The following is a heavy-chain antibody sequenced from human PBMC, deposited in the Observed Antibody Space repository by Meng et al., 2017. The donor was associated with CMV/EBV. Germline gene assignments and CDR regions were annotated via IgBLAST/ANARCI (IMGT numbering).Heavy chain of an antibody. CDR2: IYSGGST. CDR1: GGSFSGYD. CDR3: ARGYCSSTSCYMGYLGRAFDI. J-gene: IGHJ3*02. V-gene: IGHV3-66*02. Sequence: ETLSLTCAVYGGSFSGYDWTWIRQAPGKGLEWVSVIYSGGSTYYADSVKGRFTISRDNSKNTLYLQMNSLRAEDTAVYYCARGYCSSTSCYMGYLGRAFDIWGQGTMVTVSS. D-gene: IGHD2-2*02.